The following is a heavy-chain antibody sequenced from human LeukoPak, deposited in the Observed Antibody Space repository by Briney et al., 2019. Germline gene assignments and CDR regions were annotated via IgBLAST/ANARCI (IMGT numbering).Heavy chain of an antibody. Sequence: SVKVSCKASGGTFSSYAISWVRQAPGQGLEWMGRIIPIFGTANYAQKFQGRVTITTDESTSTAYMELSSLRSEDTAVYYSASASGYSYGPQGSYYFDYWGQGTLVTVSS. CDR2: IIPIFGTA. CDR3: ASASGYSYGPQGSYYFDY. V-gene: IGHV1-69*05. J-gene: IGHJ4*02. CDR1: GGTFSSYA. D-gene: IGHD5-18*01.